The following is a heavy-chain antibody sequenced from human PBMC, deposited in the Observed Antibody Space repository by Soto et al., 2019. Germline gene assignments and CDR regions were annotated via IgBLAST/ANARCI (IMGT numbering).Heavy chain of an antibody. V-gene: IGHV4-30-2*01. CDR3: ARVPDR. Sequence: SETPSPPPPLPGGPLSRGGYCWSWSRQPPGKGLEWIGYIYHSGSTYYNPSLKSRVTISVDRSKNQFSLKLSSVTAADTAVYYCARVPDRWGQGTLVTVSS. CDR2: IYHSGST. J-gene: IGHJ5*02. D-gene: IGHD2-2*01. CDR1: GGPLSRGGYC.